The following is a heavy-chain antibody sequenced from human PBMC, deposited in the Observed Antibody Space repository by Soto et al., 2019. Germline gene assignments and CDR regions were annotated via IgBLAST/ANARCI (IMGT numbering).Heavy chain of an antibody. D-gene: IGHD3-9*01. V-gene: IGHV2-5*02. Sequence: QITLKESGPTLVKPTQTLTLTCTFSGFSLSTSGVGVGWIRQPPGKALEWLALIYWDDDKRYSPSLKSRHTITKDTSKHPVVLTMTNMDPVDTATYYCAHSGADTDFDWLLSHFGYWGQGTLVTVSS. J-gene: IGHJ4*02. CDR1: GFSLSTSGVG. CDR3: AHSGADTDFDWLLSHFGY. CDR2: IYWDDDK.